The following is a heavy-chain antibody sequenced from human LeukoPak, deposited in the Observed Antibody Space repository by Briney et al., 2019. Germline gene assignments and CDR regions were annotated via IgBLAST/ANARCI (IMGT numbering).Heavy chain of an antibody. J-gene: IGHJ4*02. CDR3: ARGGTAALDY. D-gene: IGHD6-13*01. Sequence: PSETLSHTRTLSGGSLKSYSWSWIPPSPGKGLNWIGNIYDSRKTNYNPSPKSRVTISVDTSKNQFSVKLSSVSAADTVVYYCARGGTAALDYWGEGTLVSVSS. V-gene: IGHV4-59*01. CDR2: IYDSRKT. CDR1: GGSLKSYS.